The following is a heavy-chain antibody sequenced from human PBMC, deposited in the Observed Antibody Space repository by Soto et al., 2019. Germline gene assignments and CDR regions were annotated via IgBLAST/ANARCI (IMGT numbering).Heavy chain of an antibody. J-gene: IGHJ4*02. CDR2: SSYNVGT. D-gene: IGHD3-10*01. CDR1: TDASSFTNSY. Sequence: QLQLQESGPGLVKPSETLSLTCTVSTDASSFTNSYWGWIRQPPGKGLQWIGSSSYNVGTFYNPSLNRRALISFDTSKKQSSLEVTSVTAADAAVYFCARHRIEVVWRGFDFWGQGSPGTVSS. V-gene: IGHV4-39*01. CDR3: ARHRIEVVWRGFDF.